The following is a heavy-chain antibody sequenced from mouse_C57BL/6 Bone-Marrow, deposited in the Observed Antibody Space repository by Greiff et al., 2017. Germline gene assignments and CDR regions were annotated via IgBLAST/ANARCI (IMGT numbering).Heavy chain of an antibody. D-gene: IGHD1-1*01. Sequence: QVQLQQPGAELVRPGSSVKLSCKASGYTFTSYWMDWVKQRPGQGLEWIGNIYPSDSETHYNQKFKDKATLTVDKSSSTAYMQLSSLTSEDSSVYYCARENGYGSSFYWYFDGWGTGTTVTVSS. CDR1: GYTFTSYW. CDR2: IYPSDSET. CDR3: ARENGYGSSFYWYFDG. J-gene: IGHJ1*03. V-gene: IGHV1-61*01.